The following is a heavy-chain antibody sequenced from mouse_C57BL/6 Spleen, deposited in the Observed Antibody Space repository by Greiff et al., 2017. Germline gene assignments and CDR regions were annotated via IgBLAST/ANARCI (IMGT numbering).Heavy chain of an antibody. D-gene: IGHD4-1*01. Sequence: EVKLQESGPVLVKPGASVKMSCKASGYTFTDYYMNWVKQSHGKSLEWIGVINPYNGGTSYNQKFKGKATLTVDKSSSTAYMVLNSLTSEDSAVYYCAGVTGNDYCGQGTTLTVSS. CDR1: GYTFTDYY. CDR3: AGVTGNDY. J-gene: IGHJ2*01. V-gene: IGHV1-19*01. CDR2: INPYNGGT.